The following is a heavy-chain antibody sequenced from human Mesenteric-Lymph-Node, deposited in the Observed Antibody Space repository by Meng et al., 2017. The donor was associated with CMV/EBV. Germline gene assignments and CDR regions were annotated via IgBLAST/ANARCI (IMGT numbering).Heavy chain of an antibody. CDR2: IYYSGST. Sequence: GSLRLSCTVSGGSISSYYWSWIRQPPGKGLEWIGYIYYSGSTNYNPSLKSRVTISVDTSKKQFSLKLNSVTAADTAVYYCARDQGYYYAMDVWGQGTTVTVSS. J-gene: IGHJ6*02. V-gene: IGHV4-4*08. CDR3: ARDQGYYYAMDV. CDR1: GGSISSYY.